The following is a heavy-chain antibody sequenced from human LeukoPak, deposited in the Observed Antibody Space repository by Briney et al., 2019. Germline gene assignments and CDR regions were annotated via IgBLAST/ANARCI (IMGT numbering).Heavy chain of an antibody. V-gene: IGHV4-59*08. CDR2: IYYSGST. CDR3: ARVRPAGWFDP. CDR1: GGSISSYY. Sequence: SETLSLTCTVSGGSISSYYWSWIRQPPGKGLEWVGYIYYSGSTNYKPSLKSRVTISVDTSKNQFSLKLSSVTAADTAVYYCARVRPAGWFDPWGQGTLVTVSS. D-gene: IGHD6-13*01. J-gene: IGHJ5*02.